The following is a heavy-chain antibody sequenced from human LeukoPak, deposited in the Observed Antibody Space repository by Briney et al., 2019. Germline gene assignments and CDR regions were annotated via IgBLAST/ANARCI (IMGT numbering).Heavy chain of an antibody. D-gene: IGHD2-21*01. J-gene: IGHJ4*02. CDR1: GFTFSSYS. CDR3: ARGIATEASY. V-gene: IGHV3-21*01. Sequence: GGSLRLSCAASGFTFSSYSMNWVRQAPGKGLEWDSSISSSSYIYYADSVKGRFTISRDNAKNSLYLQMNSLRAEDTAVYYCARGIATEASYWGQGTLVTVSS. CDR2: ISSSSYI.